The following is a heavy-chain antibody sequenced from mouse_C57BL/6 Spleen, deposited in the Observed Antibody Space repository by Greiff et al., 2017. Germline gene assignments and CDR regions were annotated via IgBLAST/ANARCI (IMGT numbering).Heavy chain of an antibody. Sequence: EVKLMESGGGLVQSGRSLRLSCATSGFTFSDFYMEWVRQAPGKGLEWIAASRNKANDYKTEYSASVKGRFIVSRDTSQSILYLQMNALRAEDTAIYYCARAPYDDYSLYFDYWGQGTTLTVSS. CDR3: ARAPYDDYSLYFDY. V-gene: IGHV7-1*01. CDR2: SRNKANDYKT. J-gene: IGHJ2*01. D-gene: IGHD2-3*01. CDR1: GFTFSDFY.